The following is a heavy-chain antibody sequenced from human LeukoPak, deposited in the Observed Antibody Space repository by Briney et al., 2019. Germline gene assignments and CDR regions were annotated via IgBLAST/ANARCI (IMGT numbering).Heavy chain of an antibody. CDR2: IKPDGSEK. Sequence: GGSLRLSCAASGFTLSSDWMTWVRQAPGKGLEWVATIKPDGSEKYYLDSLKGRFTISRDNARSLLYLQMNSLTVEDTAVYYCTIDRSWNFPHWGQGTLVIVSS. J-gene: IGHJ1*01. CDR1: GFTLSSDW. V-gene: IGHV3-7*01. CDR3: TIDRSWNFPH. D-gene: IGHD3-10*01.